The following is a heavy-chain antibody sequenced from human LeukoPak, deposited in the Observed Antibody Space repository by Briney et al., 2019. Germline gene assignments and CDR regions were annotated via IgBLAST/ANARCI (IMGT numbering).Heavy chain of an antibody. CDR3: AREGYYYDSSGYYPPAYYYYYYYMDV. CDR1: GGSISSSSYY. CDR2: IYYSGST. D-gene: IGHD3-22*01. Sequence: PSETLSLTCTVSGGSISSSSYYWGWIRQPPGKGLEWIGSIYYSGSTYYNPSLKSRVTISVDTSKNQFSLKLSSVTAADTAVYYCAREGYYYDSSGYYPPAYYYYYYYMDVWGKGTTVTISS. V-gene: IGHV4-39*07. J-gene: IGHJ6*03.